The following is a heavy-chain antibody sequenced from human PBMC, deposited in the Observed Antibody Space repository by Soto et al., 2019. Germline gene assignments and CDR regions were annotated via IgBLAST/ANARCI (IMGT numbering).Heavy chain of an antibody. CDR1: GFTVSGNY. V-gene: IGHV3-53*01. CDR3: ARASMVYAIGMDV. CDR2: IYSGGST. D-gene: IGHD2-8*01. Sequence: EVQLVESGGGLIQPGGSLRLSCAASGFTVSGNYMSWVRQAPGKGLEWVSVIYSGGSTYYADSVKGRFTISRDNSKNTLSLQMNSLRAEDTDVYYCARASMVYAIGMDVWGQGTTVTVSS. J-gene: IGHJ6*02.